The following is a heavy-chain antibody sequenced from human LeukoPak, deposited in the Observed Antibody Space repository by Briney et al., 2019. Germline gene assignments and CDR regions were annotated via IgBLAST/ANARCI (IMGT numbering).Heavy chain of an antibody. V-gene: IGHV3-53*01. CDR2: IYSGGST. CDR3: ARDGDGSGSYFSGTYYYYGMDV. CDR1: GFTVSSNY. J-gene: IGHJ6*02. Sequence: GGSLRLSCAASGFTVSSNYMSWVRQAPGKGLEWVSVIYSGGSTYYADSVKGRFTISRDNSKNTLYLQMNSLRAEDTAVYYCARDGDGSGSYFSGTYYYYGMDVWGQGTTVTVSS. D-gene: IGHD3-10*01.